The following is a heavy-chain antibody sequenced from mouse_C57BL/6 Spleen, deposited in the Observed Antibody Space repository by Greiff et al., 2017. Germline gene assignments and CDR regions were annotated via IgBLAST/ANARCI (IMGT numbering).Heavy chain of an antibody. CDR3: ARPHYGSSYAWFAY. V-gene: IGHV8-8*01. J-gene: IGHJ3*01. D-gene: IGHD1-1*01. CDR1: GFSLRTFGMG. CDR2: IWWDDDK. Sequence: QVTLKVSGPGILQPSQTLSLTCSFSGFSLRTFGMGVGWIRQPSGKGLEWLAHIWWDDDKYYTPALKSRLTISKDTSKNQVFLKLANVDTADTATYYCARPHYGSSYAWFAYWGQGTLGTVSA.